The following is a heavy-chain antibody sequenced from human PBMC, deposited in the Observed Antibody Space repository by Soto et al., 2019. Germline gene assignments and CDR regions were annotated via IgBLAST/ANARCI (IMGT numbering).Heavy chain of an antibody. D-gene: IGHD4-17*01. Sequence: GGSLRLSCAASGFTFSSDWMHWVRQAPGKGLVWVSRIDRDGSSRCYADSVKGRFTISRDNSKNTLYLQMNTLRADDTALYYCAKDTGSFDSWGQGTLVTVSS. V-gene: IGHV3-74*01. CDR3: AKDTGSFDS. CDR1: GFTFSSDW. CDR2: IDRDGSSR. J-gene: IGHJ4*02.